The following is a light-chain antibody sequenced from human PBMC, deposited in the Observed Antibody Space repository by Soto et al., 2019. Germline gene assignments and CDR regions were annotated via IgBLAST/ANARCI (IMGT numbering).Light chain of an antibody. CDR2: NTN. CDR1: SGSVSANYY. V-gene: IGLV8-61*01. Sequence: QTVVTQEASLSVSPGTTVTLTCGLSSGSVSANYYPSWYQQTPGQAPRTLIYNTNTRSSGVPDRFSGSILGNKAALTITGAQADDESDYYCVLYMGSGIWVFGGGTKVNVL. CDR3: VLYMGSGIWV. J-gene: IGLJ3*02.